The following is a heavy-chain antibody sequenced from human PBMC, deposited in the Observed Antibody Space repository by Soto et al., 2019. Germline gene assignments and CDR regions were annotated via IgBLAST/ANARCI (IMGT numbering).Heavy chain of an antibody. CDR2: ISGSGGST. CDR3: AKDRDPGRPLLRFLEWLPQDV. CDR1: GFTFSSYA. V-gene: IGHV3-23*01. D-gene: IGHD3-3*01. Sequence: PGGSLRLSCAASGFTFSSYAMSWVRQAPGKGLEWVSAISGSGGSTYYADSVKGRFTISRDNSKNTLYLQMNSLRAEDTAVYYCAKDRDPGRPLLRFLEWLPQDVWGQGTTVTVSS. J-gene: IGHJ6*02.